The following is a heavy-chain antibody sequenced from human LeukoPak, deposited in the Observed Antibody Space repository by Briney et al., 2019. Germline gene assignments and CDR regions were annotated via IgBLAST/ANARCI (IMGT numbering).Heavy chain of an antibody. J-gene: IGHJ4*02. Sequence: MASETLSLTCAVYGGSFSGYYWSWIRQPPGKGLEWIGEINHSGSTNYNPSLKSRVTISVDTSENQFSLKLSSVTAADTAVYYCARVGVLDTAMPIYYFDYWGQGTLVTVSS. D-gene: IGHD5-18*01. CDR2: INHSGST. CDR1: GGSFSGYY. V-gene: IGHV4-34*01. CDR3: ARVGVLDTAMPIYYFDY.